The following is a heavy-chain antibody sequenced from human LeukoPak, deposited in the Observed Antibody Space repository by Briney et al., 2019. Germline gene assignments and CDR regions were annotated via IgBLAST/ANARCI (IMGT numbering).Heavy chain of an antibody. J-gene: IGHJ4*02. Sequence: SETLSLTCTVSGGSISSSSYYWGWIRQPPGKGLEWIGSIYYSGSTYYNPSLKSRVTISVDTSKNQFSLKLGSVTAADTAVYYCARGYSHGPVGDVFDYWGQGTLVTVSS. CDR1: GGSISSSSYY. CDR2: IYYSGST. CDR3: ARGYSHGPVGDVFDY. D-gene: IGHD5-18*01. V-gene: IGHV4-39*01.